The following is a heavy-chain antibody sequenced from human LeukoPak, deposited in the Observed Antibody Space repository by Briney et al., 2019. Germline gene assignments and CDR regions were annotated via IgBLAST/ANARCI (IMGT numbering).Heavy chain of an antibody. CDR2: IYISGST. Sequence: PSGTLSLTCGVSGGSIISSNWWNWVRQPPGKGLEWIGRIYISGSTNYNPSLKSRVTMSVDTSKNQFSLKLSSVTAADTAIYYCARGPTTVTVRFGLDPWGQGTLVTVSS. CDR3: ARGPTTVTVRFGLDP. CDR1: GGSIISSNW. J-gene: IGHJ5*02. V-gene: IGHV4-4*02. D-gene: IGHD4-17*01.